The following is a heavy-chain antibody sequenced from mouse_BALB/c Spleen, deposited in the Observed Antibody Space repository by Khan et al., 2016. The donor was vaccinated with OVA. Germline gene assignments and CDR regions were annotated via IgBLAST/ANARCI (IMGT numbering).Heavy chain of an antibody. V-gene: IGHV1S136*01. CDR3: GRSATDYYTVDS. J-gene: IGHJ4*01. D-gene: IGHD1-1*01. CDR2: IYPYNDDT. CDR1: GYTFTDYV. Sequence: VQLQQSGPELVQPGASVKMSCKTSGYTFTDYVMYWVKQKPGQGLEWIGYIYPYNDDTESTERFRGKATLTLDKSSTTAYMELNSLTSADSAVYYCGRSATDYYTVDSWGQGTSVTVSS.